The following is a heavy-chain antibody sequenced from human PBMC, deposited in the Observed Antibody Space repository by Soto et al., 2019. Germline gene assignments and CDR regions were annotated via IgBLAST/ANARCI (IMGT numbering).Heavy chain of an antibody. CDR1: GGSISSSSYY. CDR2: IYYSGST. CDR3: ARSSRILLWRYFDY. Sequence: SETLSLTCTVSGGSISSSSYYWGWIRQPPGKGLEWIGSIYYSGSTYYNPSLKSRVTISVDTSKNQFSLKLSSVTAADTAVYYCARSSRILLWRYFDYWGQGTLVTVSS. V-gene: IGHV4-39*01. D-gene: IGHD3-10*01. J-gene: IGHJ4*02.